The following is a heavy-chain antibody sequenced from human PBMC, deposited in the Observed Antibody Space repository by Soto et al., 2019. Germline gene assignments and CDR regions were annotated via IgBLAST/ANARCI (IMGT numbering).Heavy chain of an antibody. Sequence: SDTLSLTCTVSGCSISSYYWSWIRQPAGKGLEWIGYIYYSGSTNYNPSLKSRVTISVDTSKNQFSLKLSSVTAADTAVYYCARGGVEVFGQLWLLGSFDYWGQGTLVTVSS. CDR3: ARGGVEVFGQLWLLGSFDY. CDR2: IYYSGST. D-gene: IGHD5-18*01. CDR1: GCSISSYY. V-gene: IGHV4-59*07. J-gene: IGHJ4*02.